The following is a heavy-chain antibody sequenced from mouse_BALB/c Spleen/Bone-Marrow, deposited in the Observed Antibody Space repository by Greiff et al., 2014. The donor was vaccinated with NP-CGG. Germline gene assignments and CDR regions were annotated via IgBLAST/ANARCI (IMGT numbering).Heavy chain of an antibody. V-gene: IGHV1-9*01. J-gene: IGHJ3*01. D-gene: IGHD4-1*01. CDR3: ARDWDPFAY. Sequence: QVQLQQPGAGLMKPGASVKISCKATGYTFSSYWIEWVKQRPGHGLEWIGEILPGSGSTNYNEKFKGKATFTADTSSNTAYMQLSSLTSEDSAVYYCARDWDPFAYWGQGTLVTVSA. CDR1: GYTFSSYW. CDR2: ILPGSGST.